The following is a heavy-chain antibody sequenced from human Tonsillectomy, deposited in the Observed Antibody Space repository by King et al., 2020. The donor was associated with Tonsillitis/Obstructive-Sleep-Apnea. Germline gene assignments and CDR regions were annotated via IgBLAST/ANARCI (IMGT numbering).Heavy chain of an antibody. D-gene: IGHD1-26*01. CDR2: ISDSGGSP. J-gene: IGHJ4*02. V-gene: IGHV3-23*04. CDR3: AKVGDPGGNFYFGY. Sequence: VQLVESGGGLVQPGGSLRLSCAASGFTFSSYAMSWVRQTPGKGLEWVSAISDSGGSPYYADSVKGRFTISRDNSKNTLYLQMNSLRAEDTAVYYCAKVGDPGGNFYFGYWGQGTLVTVSS. CDR1: GFTFSSYA.